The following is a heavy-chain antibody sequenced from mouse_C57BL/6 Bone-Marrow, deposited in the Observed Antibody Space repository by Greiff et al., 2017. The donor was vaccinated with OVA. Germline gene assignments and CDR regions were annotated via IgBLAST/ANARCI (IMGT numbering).Heavy chain of an antibody. CDR2: IYPVSGET. CDR1: GYTFTDHI. J-gene: IGHJ1*03. V-gene: IGHV1-11*01. CDR3: GSRTVVARNWYFDV. D-gene: IGHD1-1*01. Sequence: LVESGAELASPGASVTLSCKASGYTFTDHIMNWVKKRPGQGLEWIGRIYPVSGETNYNQKFMGKATFSVDRSSSTVYMVLNSLTSEDPAVYYCGSRTVVARNWYFDVWGTGTTVTVSS.